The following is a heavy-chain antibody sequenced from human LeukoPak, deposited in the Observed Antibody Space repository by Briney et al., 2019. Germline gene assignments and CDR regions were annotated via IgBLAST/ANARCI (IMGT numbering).Heavy chain of an antibody. CDR2: ISGDGGST. CDR3: AKIYSSSWYNAFDI. Sequence: GGSLRLYCAASGFTFDDYAMHWVRQAPGKGLEWVPLISGDGGSTYYADSVKGRFTISRDNSKNSLYLQMNSLRTEDTALYYCAKIYSSSWYNAFDIWGQGTMVTVSS. J-gene: IGHJ3*02. CDR1: GFTFDDYA. V-gene: IGHV3-43*02. D-gene: IGHD6-13*01.